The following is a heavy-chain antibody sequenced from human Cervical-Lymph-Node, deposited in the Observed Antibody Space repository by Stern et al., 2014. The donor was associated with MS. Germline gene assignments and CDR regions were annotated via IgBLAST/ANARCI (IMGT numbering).Heavy chain of an antibody. D-gene: IGHD1-26*01. CDR3: ARGGGLVGYFDY. J-gene: IGHJ4*02. V-gene: IGHV1-69*06. Sequence: VQLVQSGAEVKKPGSSVKVSCKASGETFSSYAINWVRQVPGQGLEWMGGITPVFGTTNYAQKFQGIVTITADKSTNTAYMELMTLRSEDTAVYYCARGGGLVGYFDYWGQGTLVSVSS. CDR2: ITPVFGTT. CDR1: GETFSSYA.